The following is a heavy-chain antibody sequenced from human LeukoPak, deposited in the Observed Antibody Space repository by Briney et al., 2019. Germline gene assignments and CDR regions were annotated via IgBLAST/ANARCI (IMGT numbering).Heavy chain of an antibody. CDR1: GYTFSDYY. Sequence: ASVKVSCKASGYTFSDYYIHWVRQAPGHGLEWLGWMNVKTGAASSAQRFPGRFTMTRDTSIGTASMEFSSLTSDDTAVYYCARQSGTYWGLDYWGQGTLVTISS. J-gene: IGHJ4*02. CDR2: MNVKTGAA. V-gene: IGHV1-2*02. D-gene: IGHD1-26*01. CDR3: ARQSGTYWGLDY.